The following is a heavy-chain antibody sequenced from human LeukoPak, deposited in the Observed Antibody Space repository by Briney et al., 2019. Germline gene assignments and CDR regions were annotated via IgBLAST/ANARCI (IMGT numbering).Heavy chain of an antibody. CDR1: GGSMTNYY. V-gene: IGHV4-59*01. CDR3: ARRIYGANPYYDY. CDR2: IFNSGST. D-gene: IGHD4-23*01. J-gene: IGHJ4*02. Sequence: PSETLSLTCSVSGGSMTNYYWSWIRQPPGKGLEWVGDIFNSGSTNNNPSLKGRVTTSVDTSKSKFSLQLRPVTAADTAVYYCARRIYGANPYYDYWGQGTLVTVSS.